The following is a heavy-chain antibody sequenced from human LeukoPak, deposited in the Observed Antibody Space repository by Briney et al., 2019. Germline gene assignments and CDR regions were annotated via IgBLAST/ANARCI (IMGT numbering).Heavy chain of an antibody. Sequence: SETLSLTCTVSGASISRSSYYWGWIRQPPGKGLEWIGSIYYSGSTYYNPSLKSRVTISVDTSKNQFSLKLSSVTAADTAVYYCARDRAENGALLWFGELLFRGEDPRPNYYYYYGMDVWGQGTTVTVSS. CDR1: GASISRSSYY. J-gene: IGHJ6*02. CDR3: ARDRAENGALLWFGELLFRGEDPRPNYYYYYGMDV. CDR2: IYYSGST. D-gene: IGHD3-10*01. V-gene: IGHV4-39*07.